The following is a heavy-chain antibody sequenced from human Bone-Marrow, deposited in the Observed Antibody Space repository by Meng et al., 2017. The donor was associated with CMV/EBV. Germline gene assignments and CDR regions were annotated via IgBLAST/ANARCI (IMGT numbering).Heavy chain of an antibody. Sequence: YGGSFSGYNWSWIRQPPGKGREWIGENNHSGSTNYNPYLKGRVTISVDTSKNQFSLKLSSVTAADTAVYYCARGRDSSSWYRYYFDYWGQGTLVTVSS. J-gene: IGHJ4*02. V-gene: IGHV4-34*01. CDR1: GGSFSGYN. D-gene: IGHD6-13*01. CDR3: ARGRDSSSWYRYYFDY. CDR2: NNHSGST.